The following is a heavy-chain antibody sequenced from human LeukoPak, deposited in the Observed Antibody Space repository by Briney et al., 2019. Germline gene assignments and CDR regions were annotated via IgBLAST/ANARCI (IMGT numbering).Heavy chain of an antibody. CDR1: GFTFSSYA. Sequence: GRSLRLSCAASGFTFSSYAMHWVRQAPVKRLEGVAVISYDGSNKYYADSVKGRCTISRDNSKNTLYLQMNSLRAEDTAVYYCASKDPYDSRAYLLDYWGQGTLLPVSS. CDR2: ISYDGSNK. CDR3: ASKDPYDSRAYLLDY. J-gene: IGHJ4*02. V-gene: IGHV3-30*04. D-gene: IGHD3-22*01.